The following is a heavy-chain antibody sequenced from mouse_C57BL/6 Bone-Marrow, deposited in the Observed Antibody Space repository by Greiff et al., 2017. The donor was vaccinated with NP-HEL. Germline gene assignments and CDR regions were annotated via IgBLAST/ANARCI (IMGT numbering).Heavy chain of an antibody. CDR2: ISNGGGST. CDR3: ARHERVEDAMDY. J-gene: IGHJ4*01. D-gene: IGHD1-1*01. V-gene: IGHV5-12*01. Sequence: EVKLMESGGGLVQPGGSLKLSCAASGFTFSDYYMYWVRQTPEKRLEWVAYISNGGGSTYYPDTVKGRFTISRDNAKNTLYLQMSRLKSEDTAMYSCARHERVEDAMDYWGQGTSVTVSS. CDR1: GFTFSDYY.